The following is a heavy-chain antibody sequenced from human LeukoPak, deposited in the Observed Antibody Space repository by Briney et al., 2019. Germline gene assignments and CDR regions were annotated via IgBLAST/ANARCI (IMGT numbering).Heavy chain of an antibody. CDR2: INHSGST. J-gene: IGHJ4*02. Sequence: SETLSLTCAVYGGSFSGYYWSWIRQPPGKGLEWIGEINHSGSTNYNPSLKSRVTISVDTSKNQFSLELSSVTAADTAVYYCARIYGSGVDYWGQGTLVTVSS. D-gene: IGHD3-10*01. CDR3: ARIYGSGVDY. CDR1: GGSFSGYY. V-gene: IGHV4-34*01.